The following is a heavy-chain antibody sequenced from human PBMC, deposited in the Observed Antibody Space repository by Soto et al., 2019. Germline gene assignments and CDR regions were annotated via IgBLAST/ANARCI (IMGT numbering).Heavy chain of an antibody. Sequence: PGGSLRLSCAASGFTFRSYWMQWVRQAPGKGLVWVSWINSDGSSTSYADSVKGRFTISRDNAKNTLYLQMNSLSAEDTAVYYCATGGSSLNFDAWGQGTLVTVSS. V-gene: IGHV3-74*01. CDR2: INSDGSST. CDR1: GFTFRSYW. D-gene: IGHD6-6*01. CDR3: ATGGSSLNFDA. J-gene: IGHJ4*02.